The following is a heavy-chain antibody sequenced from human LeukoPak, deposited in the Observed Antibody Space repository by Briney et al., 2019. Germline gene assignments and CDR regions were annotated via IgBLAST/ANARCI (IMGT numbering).Heavy chain of an antibody. CDR2: ISGSGGST. CDR1: GFTFSSYA. Sequence: PGGSLRLSCAASGFTFSSYAMSWVRQAPGKGLEWVSAISGSGGSTYYADSVKGRFTISRDNSKNTLYLQMSSLRVEDTSVYYCAREISMFVNAFDLWGQGTLVAVSS. D-gene: IGHD3-10*02. J-gene: IGHJ3*01. V-gene: IGHV3-23*01. CDR3: AREISMFVNAFDL.